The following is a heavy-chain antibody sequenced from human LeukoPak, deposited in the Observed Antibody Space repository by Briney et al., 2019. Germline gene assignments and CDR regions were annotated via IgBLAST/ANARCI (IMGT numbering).Heavy chain of an antibody. CDR1: GGSISSSSYY. CDR3: ARHRLVYFDY. Sequence: SETLSLTCTVSGGSISSSSYYWGWIRQPPGKGLEWIGSIYYSGSTYYNPSLKSRVTISVDTPKNQFSLKLSSVTAADTAVYYCARHRLVYFDYWGQGTLVTVSS. D-gene: IGHD6-19*01. J-gene: IGHJ4*02. CDR2: IYYSGST. V-gene: IGHV4-39*01.